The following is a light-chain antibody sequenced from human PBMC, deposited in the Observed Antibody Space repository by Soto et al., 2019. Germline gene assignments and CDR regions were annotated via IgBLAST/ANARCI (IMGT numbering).Light chain of an antibody. V-gene: IGKV1-33*01. CDR3: QHYDNLPLT. CDR1: QDINNY. Sequence: DIQMTQSPTSLSASVGDRVTITCQASQDINNYLNWYQQKPGKAPKLLIYDVSILETGVPSRFTGSGSGTDFTFTSSSLQPEDSATYFCQHYDNLPLTFGGGTKVEIK. J-gene: IGKJ4*01. CDR2: DVS.